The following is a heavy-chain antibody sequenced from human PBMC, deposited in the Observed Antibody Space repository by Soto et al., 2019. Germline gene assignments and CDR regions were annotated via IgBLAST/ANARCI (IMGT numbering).Heavy chain of an antibody. D-gene: IGHD2-2*02. CDR2: IIPILGIA. J-gene: IGHJ5*02. CDR3: ASGPKYCSSTSCYMGSSVWFDP. V-gene: IGHV1-69*02. Sequence: SVKVSCKASGGTFSSYTISWVRQAPGQGLEWMGRIIPILGIANYAQKFQGRVTITADKSTSTAYMELSSLRSEDTAVYYCASGPKYCSSTSCYMGSSVWFDPWGQGTLVTVSS. CDR1: GGTFSSYT.